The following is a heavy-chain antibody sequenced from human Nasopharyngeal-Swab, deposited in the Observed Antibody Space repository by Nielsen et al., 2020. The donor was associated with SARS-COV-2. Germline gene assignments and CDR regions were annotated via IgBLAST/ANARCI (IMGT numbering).Heavy chain of an antibody. Sequence: ASVKVSCKASGYTSTGHYIHWIRQAPGQGLEWLGWVKLNNGGTNYAQKFLGRVTMTRDTSINTAYMELSRLTSDDRAVYYCARHSGTYFNYQFDYWGQGTLVSVSS. CDR3: ARHSGTYFNYQFDY. CDR1: GYTSTGHY. J-gene: IGHJ4*02. V-gene: IGHV1-2*02. D-gene: IGHD3-10*01. CDR2: VKLNNGGT.